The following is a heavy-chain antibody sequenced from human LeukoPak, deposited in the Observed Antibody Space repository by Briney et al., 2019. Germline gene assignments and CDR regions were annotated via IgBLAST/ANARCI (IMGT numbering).Heavy chain of an antibody. CDR3: ARHVYGEGMVV. Sequence: PSETLSLTCTVSGGSLNGYYWGWIRQPPGKGLECIGYIHSSEGTARSASLKSRLTISLDTSKNQFSLTLSSVTAADTAVYYCARHVYGEGMVVWGKGTTVTVSS. J-gene: IGHJ6*04. CDR1: GGSLNGYY. CDR2: IHSSEGT. D-gene: IGHD4-17*01. V-gene: IGHV4-59*08.